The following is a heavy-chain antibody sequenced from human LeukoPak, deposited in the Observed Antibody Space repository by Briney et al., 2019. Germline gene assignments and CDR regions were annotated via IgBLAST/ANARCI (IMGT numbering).Heavy chain of an antibody. V-gene: IGHV1-69*13. CDR3: ARGPPPYTEGDLFYYYGLDV. D-gene: IGHD3-16*01. CDR1: GGSFSNYA. CDR2: IVPILSTT. J-gene: IGHJ6*02. Sequence: VASVKVSCKASGGSFSNYAISWVRQAPGQGLEWMGGIVPILSTTNHARKFQGRVTMTAGESTSTAYMELSSLRSDDTAVYYCARGPPPYTEGDLFYYYGLDVWGQGTTVTVSS.